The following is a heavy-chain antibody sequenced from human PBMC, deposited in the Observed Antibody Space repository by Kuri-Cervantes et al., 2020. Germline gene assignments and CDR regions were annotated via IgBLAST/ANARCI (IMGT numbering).Heavy chain of an antibody. CDR1: GYSISSGYY. CDR3: ARDVMVRGLPTNY. CDR2: IYHSGST. Sequence: SETLSLTCTVSGYSISSGYYRGWIRQPPGKGLEWIGSIYHSGSTYYNPSLKSRVTISVDTSKNQFSLKLSSVTAADTAVYYCARDVMVRGLPTNYWGRGTLVTVSS. D-gene: IGHD3-10*01. V-gene: IGHV4-38-2*02. J-gene: IGHJ4*02.